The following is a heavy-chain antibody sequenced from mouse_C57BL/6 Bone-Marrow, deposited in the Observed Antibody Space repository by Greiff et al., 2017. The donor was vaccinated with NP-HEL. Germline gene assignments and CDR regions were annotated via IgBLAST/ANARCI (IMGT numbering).Heavy chain of an antibody. V-gene: IGHV1-52*01. D-gene: IGHD1-1*01. CDR2: IDPSDSET. Sequence: QVQLQQPGAELVRPGSSVKLSCKASGYTFTSYWMHWVKQRPIQGLEWIGNIDPSDSETHYNQKFKDKATLTVDKSSSTAYMQLSSLTSEDSAVYYCARDYYGSSYAWFAYWGQGTRVTVSA. CDR3: ARDYYGSSYAWFAY. CDR1: GYTFTSYW. J-gene: IGHJ3*01.